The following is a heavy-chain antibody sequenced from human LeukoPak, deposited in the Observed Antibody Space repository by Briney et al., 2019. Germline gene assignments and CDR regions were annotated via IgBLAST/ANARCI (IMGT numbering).Heavy chain of an antibody. CDR3: VRADDRPDNGLDY. CDR1: GFTFSSYG. CDR2: ILSDGSKE. J-gene: IGHJ4*02. D-gene: IGHD3-22*01. Sequence: GGSLRLSCAASGFTFSSYGMHWVRQAPGKGLEWVAVILSDGSKEFYTDSVKGRFTISRDNSKNTLYLQMNSLRAEDTAVYYCVRADDRPDNGLDYWGQGTLVPVSS. V-gene: IGHV3-33*01.